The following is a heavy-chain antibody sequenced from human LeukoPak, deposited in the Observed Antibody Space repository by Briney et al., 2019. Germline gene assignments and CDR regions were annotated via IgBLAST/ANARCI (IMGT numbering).Heavy chain of an antibody. D-gene: IGHD2-21*01. J-gene: IGHJ4*02. CDR1: GGSISSSSYY. CDR2: IYYSGST. V-gene: IGHV4-61*01. CDR3: ARDEGLL. Sequence: SETLSLTCTVSGGSISSSSYYWSWIRQPPGKGLEWIGYIYYSGSTNYNPSLKSRVTISVDTSKNQFSLKLSSVTAADTAVYYCARDEGLLWGQGTLVTVSS.